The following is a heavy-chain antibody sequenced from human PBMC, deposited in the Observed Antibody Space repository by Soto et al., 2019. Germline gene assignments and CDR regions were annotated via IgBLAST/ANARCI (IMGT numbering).Heavy chain of an antibody. J-gene: IGHJ6*02. Sequence: SVKVSCKASGGTFSSYAISWVRQAPGQGLEWMGGIIPIFGTANYAQKFQGRVTITADKSTSTAYMELSSLRSEDTAVYYCARDRSLFYCSGGSCNYYGMDVWGQGTTVTVSS. V-gene: IGHV1-69*06. CDR1: GGTFSSYA. CDR3: ARDRSLFYCSGGSCNYYGMDV. D-gene: IGHD2-15*01. CDR2: IIPIFGTA.